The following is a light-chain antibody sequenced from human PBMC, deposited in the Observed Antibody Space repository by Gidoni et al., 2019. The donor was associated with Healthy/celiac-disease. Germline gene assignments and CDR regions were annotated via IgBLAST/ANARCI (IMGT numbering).Light chain of an antibody. CDR2: AAT. J-gene: IGKJ4*01. V-gene: IGKV1-39*01. CDR3: QRSYSTLT. CDR1: QSISSY. Sequence: IKMTPSPSSLSASVGDRVTITCRANQSISSYLNWYQQKPGKAPKLLIYAATSLQSGVPARFSGSGSGTDFTLTISSLQPEDFATYYCQRSYSTLTFGGGTKVEIK.